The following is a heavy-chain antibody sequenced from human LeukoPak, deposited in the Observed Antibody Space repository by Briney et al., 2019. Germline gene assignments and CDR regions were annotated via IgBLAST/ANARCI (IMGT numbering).Heavy chain of an antibody. D-gene: IGHD2-15*01. Sequence: GGSLRLSCAASGFTFSSYWMNWARQAPGKGLEWVSVIYSGGSTYYADSVKGRFTISRDNSKNTLYLQVNSLRAEDTAVYYCAKGPAPYCSGGTCYSPYWYFDLWGRGTLVTVSS. V-gene: IGHV3-53*01. CDR2: IYSGGST. CDR3: AKGPAPYCSGGTCYSPYWYFDL. CDR1: GFTFSSYW. J-gene: IGHJ2*01.